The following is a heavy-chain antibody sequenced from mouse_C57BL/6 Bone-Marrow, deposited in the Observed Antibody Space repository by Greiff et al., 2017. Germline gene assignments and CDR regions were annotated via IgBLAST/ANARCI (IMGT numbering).Heavy chain of an antibody. V-gene: IGHV1-81*01. CDR1: GYTFTSYG. J-gene: IGHJ3*01. D-gene: IGHD1-1*01. CDR3: ARGGYGSSYAWFAH. Sequence: VQLQQSGAELARPGASVKLSCKASGYTFTSYGISWVKQRTGQGLEWIGEIYPRSGNTYYNEKFKGKATLTADKSSSTAYMELRSLTSEDSAVYFCARGGYGSSYAWFAHWGQGTLVTVSA. CDR2: IYPRSGNT.